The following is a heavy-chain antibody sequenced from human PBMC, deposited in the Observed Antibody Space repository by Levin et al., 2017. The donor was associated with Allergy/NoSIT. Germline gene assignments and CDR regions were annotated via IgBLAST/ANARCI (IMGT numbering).Heavy chain of an antibody. D-gene: IGHD6-13*01. CDR1: GFTFSSYG. Sequence: LSLTCAASGFTFSSYGMHWVRQAPGKGLEWVAVIWYDGSNKYYADSVKGRFTISRDNSKNTLYLQMNSLRAEDTAVYYCARSIAAAGLDAFDIWGQGTMVTVSS. CDR2: IWYDGSNK. CDR3: ARSIAAAGLDAFDI. J-gene: IGHJ3*02. V-gene: IGHV3-33*01.